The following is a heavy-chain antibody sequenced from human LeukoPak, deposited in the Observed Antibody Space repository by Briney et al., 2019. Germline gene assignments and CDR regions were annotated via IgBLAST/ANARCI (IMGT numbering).Heavy chain of an antibody. Sequence: GGSLRLSCAASGFIFSNFAMHWVRQAPGKGLEWVAIIWFDGTKKNYADSVKGRFTISRDNSKNTLYLQMNGLRPEDTAVYYCAREPSGAAAGGNSFDYWGQGTLVTVSS. D-gene: IGHD6-13*01. CDR2: IWFDGTKK. J-gene: IGHJ4*02. CDR1: GFIFSNFA. CDR3: AREPSGAAAGGNSFDY. V-gene: IGHV3-33*01.